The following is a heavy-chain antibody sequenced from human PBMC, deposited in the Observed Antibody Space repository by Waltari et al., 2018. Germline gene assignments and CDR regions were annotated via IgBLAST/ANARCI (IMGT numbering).Heavy chain of an antibody. CDR3: ARDQSGSYGWDY. D-gene: IGHD1-26*01. CDR2: IYYSGST. J-gene: IGHJ4*02. Sequence: QVQLQESGPGLVKPSETLSLTCTVSGGSISSYYWRWTRQPPGKGLEWIGYIYYSGSTNYNPSLKSRVTISVDTSKNQFSLKLSSVTAADTAVYYCARDQSGSYGWDYWGQGTLVTVSS. CDR1: GGSISSYY. V-gene: IGHV4-59*01.